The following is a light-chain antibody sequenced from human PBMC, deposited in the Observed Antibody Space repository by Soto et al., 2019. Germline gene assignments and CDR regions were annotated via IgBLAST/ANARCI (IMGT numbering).Light chain of an antibody. J-gene: IGKJ1*01. V-gene: IGKV3-15*01. CDR1: QSVSSN. CDR2: GAS. CDR3: QQYNNWPPWT. Sequence: EIVMTQSPATLSVSPGERATLSCRASQSVSSNLAWYQQKPGQAPRLLIYGASTRATGIPDRFSGSGSGTEFTLTVSSLQSEYFAVYYCQQYNNWPPWTCGQGTKAEIK.